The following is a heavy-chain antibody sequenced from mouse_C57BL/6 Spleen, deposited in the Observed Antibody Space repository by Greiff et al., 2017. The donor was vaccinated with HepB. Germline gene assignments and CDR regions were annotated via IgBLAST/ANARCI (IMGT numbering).Heavy chain of an antibody. CDR3: ARALYYKGYFDY. Sequence: EVMLVESEGGLVQPGSSMKLSCTASGFTFSDYYMAWVRQVPEKGLEWVANINYDGSSTYYLDSLKSRFIISRDNAKNILYLQMSSLKSEDTATYYCARALYYKGYFDYWGQGTTLTVSS. CDR2: INYDGSST. V-gene: IGHV5-16*01. J-gene: IGHJ2*01. D-gene: IGHD2-1*01. CDR1: GFTFSDYY.